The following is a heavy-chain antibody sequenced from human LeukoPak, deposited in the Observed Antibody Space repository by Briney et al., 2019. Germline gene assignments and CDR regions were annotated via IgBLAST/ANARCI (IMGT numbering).Heavy chain of an antibody. Sequence: HPGGSLRLSCAASGFTFSSYSMNWVRQAPGKGLEWVSYISSSSSTIYYADSVKGRFTISRDNAKNSLYLQMNSLRAEDTAVYYCARDLDEYYYDSSGPWYFDLWGRGTLVTVSS. CDR3: ARDLDEYYYDSSGPWYFDL. D-gene: IGHD3-22*01. CDR1: GFTFSSYS. J-gene: IGHJ2*01. V-gene: IGHV3-48*04. CDR2: ISSSSSTI.